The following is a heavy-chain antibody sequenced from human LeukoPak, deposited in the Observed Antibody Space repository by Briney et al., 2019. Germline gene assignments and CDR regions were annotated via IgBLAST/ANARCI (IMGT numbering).Heavy chain of an antibody. CDR2: ISGSGGST. D-gene: IGHD3-22*01. CDR3: AKPWVPYYYDSSGYYSFFDY. J-gene: IGHJ4*02. V-gene: IGHV3-23*01. Sequence: GGSLRLSCAASRFTFSNYAMSWVRQAPGKGLEWVSSISGSGGSTYYADSVKGRFTISRDNSKNTLYLQMNSLRAEDTAVYYCAKPWVPYYYDSSGYYSFFDYWGQGTLVTVSS. CDR1: RFTFSNYA.